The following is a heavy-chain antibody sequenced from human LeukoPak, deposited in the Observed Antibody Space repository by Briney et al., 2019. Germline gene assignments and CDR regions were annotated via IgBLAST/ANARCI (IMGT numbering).Heavy chain of an antibody. V-gene: IGHV1-69-2*01. CDR3: ATPGPSRGLGYWSRTSCYNV. CDR1: GYTFTDYY. Sequence: ATVKISCKVSGYTFTDYYMHWVQQAPGKGLEWMGLVDPEDGETIYAEKFQGRVTITADTSTDTAYMELSSLRSEDTAVYYCATPGPSRGLGYWSRTSCYNVWGKGTTVTVSS. CDR2: VDPEDGET. D-gene: IGHD2-2*02. J-gene: IGHJ6*04.